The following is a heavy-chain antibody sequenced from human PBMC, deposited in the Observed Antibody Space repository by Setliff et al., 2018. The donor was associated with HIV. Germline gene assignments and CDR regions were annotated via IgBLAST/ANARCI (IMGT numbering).Heavy chain of an antibody. J-gene: IGHJ3*02. CDR3: ARNVAATSAFDI. D-gene: IGHD6-19*01. CDR2: IHYSGST. V-gene: IGHV4-39*01. Sequence: SETLSLTCTVSSRSISSNSFYWGWIRQPPGKGLEWIGTIHYSGSTYYNPSLKSRVSISVDTSKNQFSLKLTSVTAADTAVYYCARNVAATSAFDIWGRGTMVTV. CDR1: SRSISSNSFY.